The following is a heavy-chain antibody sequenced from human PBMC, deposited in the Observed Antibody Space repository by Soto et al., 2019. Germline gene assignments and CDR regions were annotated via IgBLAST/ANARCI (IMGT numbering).Heavy chain of an antibody. CDR1: GFTFDDYA. D-gene: IGHD3-22*01. CDR2: ISWNSGSI. V-gene: IGHV3-9*01. CDR3: ARGYYDSSGYYYGPFDY. Sequence: GGSLRLSCAASGFTFDDYAMHWVRQAPGKGLEWVSGISWNSGSIGYADSVKGRFTISRDNAKNSLYLQMNSLRAEDTALYYCARGYYDSSGYYYGPFDYWGQGTLVTVSS. J-gene: IGHJ4*02.